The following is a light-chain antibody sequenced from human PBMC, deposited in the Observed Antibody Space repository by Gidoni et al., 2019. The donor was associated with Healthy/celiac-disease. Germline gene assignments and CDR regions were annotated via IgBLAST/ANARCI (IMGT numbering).Light chain of an antibody. CDR3: QQRSNWPSGT. CDR2: DAS. J-gene: IGKJ2*01. V-gene: IGKV3-11*01. CDR1: QSVSSY. Sequence: EIVLTQSPATLSLSPGERATLSCRASQSVSSYLAWYQQKPGQAPRLLIYDASSGSGTDFTLTISSLEPEDFAVYYCQQRSNWPSGTFXXXTKLEIK.